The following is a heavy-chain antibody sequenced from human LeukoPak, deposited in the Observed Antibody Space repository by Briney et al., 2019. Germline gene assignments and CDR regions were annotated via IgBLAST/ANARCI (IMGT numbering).Heavy chain of an antibody. CDR3: ARPGAVVPAAISTPRAFDI. J-gene: IGHJ3*02. V-gene: IGHV4-59*08. CDR1: GGSISSDY. CDR2: IYYSGTT. D-gene: IGHD2-2*02. Sequence: SETLSLTCTISGGSISSDYWSWIRQAPGKGLEWIGIYYSGTTNHNPSLKSRVTISIDTSKKQFSLKLSSVTAADTAVYYCARPGAVVPAAISTPRAFDIWGQGTMVTVSS.